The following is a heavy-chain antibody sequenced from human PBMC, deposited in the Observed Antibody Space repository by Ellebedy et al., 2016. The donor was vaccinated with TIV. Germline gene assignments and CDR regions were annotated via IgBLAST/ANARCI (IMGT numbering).Heavy chain of an antibody. J-gene: IGHJ4*02. CDR2: ISYDGSNK. D-gene: IGHD3-22*01. V-gene: IGHV3-30*07. CDR1: GFTFSSYA. Sequence: GESLKISCAASGFTFSSYAMHWVRQAPGKGLEWVAVISYDGSNKYYADSVKGRFTISRDNSKNTLYLQMNSLRAEDTAVYYCARDSQPFLYYDSSGYYWGVFDYWGQGTLVTVSS. CDR3: ARDSQPFLYYDSSGYYWGVFDY.